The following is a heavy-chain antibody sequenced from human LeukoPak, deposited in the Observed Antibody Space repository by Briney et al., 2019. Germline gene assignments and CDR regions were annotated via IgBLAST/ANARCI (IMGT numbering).Heavy chain of an antibody. CDR1: GGSISSSSYY. J-gene: IGHJ4*02. V-gene: IGHV3-11*04. CDR3: ARDGRYYDSSGYLDY. CDR2: ISSSGSTI. Sequence: LSLTCTVSGGSISSSSYYWGWIRQAPGKGLEWVSYISSSGSTIYYADSVKGRFTISRDNAKNSLYLQMNSLRAEDTAVYYCARDGRYYDSSGYLDYWGQGTLVTVSS. D-gene: IGHD3-22*01.